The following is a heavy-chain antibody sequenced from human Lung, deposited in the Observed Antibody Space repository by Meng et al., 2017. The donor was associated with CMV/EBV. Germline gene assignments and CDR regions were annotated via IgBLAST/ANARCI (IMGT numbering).Heavy chain of an antibody. Sequence: QVQLQESGPGLVKPSGTLSLTCAVPGGSISSSNLWTWVRQVPGKGLEWIGEIYHSGSTNYNPSLKSRVTISVDKLKNQFSLKLGSVTAAVTAVYYCARIERRRILKYCGSDCSTTDYWGQGTLVTVSS. CDR3: ARIERRRILKYCGSDCSTTDY. CDR2: IYHSGST. V-gene: IGHV4-4*02. J-gene: IGHJ4*02. D-gene: IGHD2-21*02. CDR1: GGSISSSNL.